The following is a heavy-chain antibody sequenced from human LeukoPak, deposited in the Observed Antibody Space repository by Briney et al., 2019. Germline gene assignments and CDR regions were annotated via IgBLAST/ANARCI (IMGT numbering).Heavy chain of an antibody. CDR2: MNPNNAKT. Sequence: ASVKVSCKASGYTSTSYDINWVRQATGQGLEWMGWMNPNNAKTVYAQKFQGRVTMTRNTSISTAYMELSGLRSEDTAVYYCARLWPSNTGNDYWGQGTLVTVSS. CDR3: ARLWPSNTGNDY. CDR1: GYTSTSYD. V-gene: IGHV1-8*01. J-gene: IGHJ4*02. D-gene: IGHD2-21*01.